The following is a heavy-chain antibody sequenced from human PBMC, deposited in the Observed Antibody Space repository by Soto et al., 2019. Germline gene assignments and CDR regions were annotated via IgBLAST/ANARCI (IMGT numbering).Heavy chain of an antibody. V-gene: IGHV5-10-1*01. J-gene: IGHJ6*02. D-gene: IGHD4-4*01. CDR2: IDPSDSYT. CDR1: RYSFPSSW. Sequence: PASSLKLSCKGSRYSFPSSWISWVRQMPGKGLVWMGRIDPSDSYTNYSPSFQGHVTISADESISTAYLQWSSLKASDTAMYYCARHAGNTVTPNYYYYGMDVWGQGTTVTVSS. CDR3: ARHAGNTVTPNYYYYGMDV.